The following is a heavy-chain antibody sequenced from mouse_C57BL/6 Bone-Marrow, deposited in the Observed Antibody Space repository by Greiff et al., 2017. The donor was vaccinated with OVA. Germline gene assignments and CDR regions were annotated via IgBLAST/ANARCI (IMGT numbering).Heavy chain of an antibody. V-gene: IGHV5-4*01. CDR2: ISDGGSYT. Sequence: EVQLVESGGGLVKPGGSLKLSCAASGFTFSSYAMSWVRQTPEKRLEWVATISDGGSYTYYPDNVKGRFTISRDNAKNNLYLQMSHLKSEDTAMYYCARIRWLLGYYYAMDYWGQGTSVTVSS. D-gene: IGHD2-3*01. CDR1: GFTFSSYA. CDR3: ARIRWLLGYYYAMDY. J-gene: IGHJ4*01.